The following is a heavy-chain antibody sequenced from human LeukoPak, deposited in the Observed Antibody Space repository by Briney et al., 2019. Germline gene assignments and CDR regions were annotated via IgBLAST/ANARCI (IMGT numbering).Heavy chain of an antibody. CDR2: ISAYNGNT. CDR1: GYTFTSYG. D-gene: IGHD6-13*01. CDR3: ARGIAAAGIGDEYYFDY. Sequence: ASVKVSCKASGYTFTSYGISWVRQAPGQGLEWTGWISAYNGNTNYAQKLQGRVTMTTDTSTSTAYMELRSLRSDDTAVYYCARGIAAAGIGDEYYFDYWGQGTLVTVSS. J-gene: IGHJ4*02. V-gene: IGHV1-18*01.